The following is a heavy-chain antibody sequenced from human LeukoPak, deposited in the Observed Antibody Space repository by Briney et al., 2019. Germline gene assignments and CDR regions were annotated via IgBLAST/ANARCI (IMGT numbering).Heavy chain of an antibody. D-gene: IGHD6-13*01. CDR3: ARGRGGIAAEGYMDV. Sequence: GASVKVSCKASGGTFSSYAISWVRQAPGQGLEWMGGIIPIFGTANYAQKFQGRVTITADESTSTAYMELSSLRSEDTAVYYCARGRGGIAAEGYMDVRGKGTTVTVSS. J-gene: IGHJ6*03. CDR2: IIPIFGTA. V-gene: IGHV1-69*13. CDR1: GGTFSSYA.